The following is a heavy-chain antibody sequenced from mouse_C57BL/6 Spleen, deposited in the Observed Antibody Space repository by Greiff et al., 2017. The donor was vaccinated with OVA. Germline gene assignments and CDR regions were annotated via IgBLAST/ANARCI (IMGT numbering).Heavy chain of an antibody. CDR2: ISDGGSYT. Sequence: EVKLMESGGGLVKPGGSLKLSCAASGFTFSSYAMSWVRQTPERRLKWVATISDGGSYTYYPDNVKGRFTISRDNAKNNLYLQMSHLKSEDTAMYYCAYGNYFDYWGQGTTLTVSS. D-gene: IGHD2-1*01. CDR1: GFTFSSYA. V-gene: IGHV5-4*03. J-gene: IGHJ2*01. CDR3: AYGNYFDY.